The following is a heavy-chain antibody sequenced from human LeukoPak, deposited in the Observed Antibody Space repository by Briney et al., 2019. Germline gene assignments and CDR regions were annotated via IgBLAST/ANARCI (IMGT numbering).Heavy chain of an antibody. J-gene: IGHJ5*02. CDR3: ARGFTGYDILTGYTFDP. CDR1: GGTFSSYA. Sequence: SVKVSCKASGGTFSSYAISWVRQAPGQGLEWMGGIIPIFGTANYAQKFQGRVTITADESTSTAYMELSSLRSEDTAVYYCARGFTGYDILTGYTFDPWGQGTLVTVSS. V-gene: IGHV1-69*13. CDR2: IIPIFGTA. D-gene: IGHD3-9*01.